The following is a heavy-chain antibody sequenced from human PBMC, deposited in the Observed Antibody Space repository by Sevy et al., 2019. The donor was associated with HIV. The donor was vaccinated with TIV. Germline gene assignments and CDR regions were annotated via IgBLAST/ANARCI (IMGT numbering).Heavy chain of an antibody. V-gene: IGHV3-23*01. CDR1: GFNFNIYS. D-gene: IGHD2-8*01. Sequence: GESLKISCVASGFNFNIYSMSWVRQAPGKGLEWVSTLSFGCGRINHADSVQGRFTMSRDDSKKTVYLEMNSLRAEDTAVYYCAREGCTRPHYHWGQGTLVTVSS. CDR2: LSFGCGRI. CDR3: AREGCTRPHYH. J-gene: IGHJ5*02.